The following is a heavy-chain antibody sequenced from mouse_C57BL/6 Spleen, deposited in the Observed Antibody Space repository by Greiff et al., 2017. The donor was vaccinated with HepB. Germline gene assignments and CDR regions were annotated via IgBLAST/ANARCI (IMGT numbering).Heavy chain of an antibody. CDR1: GYTFTSYW. V-gene: IGHV1-50*01. CDR2: IDPSDSYT. Sequence: VQLQQPGAELVKPGASVKLSCKASGYTFTSYWMQWVKQRPGQGLEWIGEIDPSDSYTNYNQKFKGKATLTVDTSSSTAYMQLSSLTSEDSAVYYCASRDITTVVAPLDYWGQGTTLTVSS. CDR3: ASRDITTVVAPLDY. D-gene: IGHD1-1*01. J-gene: IGHJ2*01.